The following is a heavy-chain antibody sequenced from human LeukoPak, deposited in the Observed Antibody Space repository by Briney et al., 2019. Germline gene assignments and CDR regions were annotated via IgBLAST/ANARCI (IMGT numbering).Heavy chain of an antibody. Sequence: GGSLRLSCAAPGFTFSGYIMNWVCQAPGKGLEWVSFIGTSGNTIYYADSVKGRFTVSRDNAKNSLYLQMNSLRAEDTAVYYCARDQWLDYWGRGTLVTVSS. CDR2: IGTSGNTI. J-gene: IGHJ4*02. D-gene: IGHD6-19*01. V-gene: IGHV3-48*01. CDR1: GFTFSGYI. CDR3: ARDQWLDY.